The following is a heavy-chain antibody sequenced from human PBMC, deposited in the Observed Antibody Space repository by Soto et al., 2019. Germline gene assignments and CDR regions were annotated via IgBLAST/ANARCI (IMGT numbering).Heavy chain of an antibody. CDR1: GFTFSSYA. J-gene: IGHJ6*02. CDR3: ARVPVVVVAANPYYYYGMDV. D-gene: IGHD2-15*01. V-gene: IGHV3-30-3*01. Sequence: GGSLRLSCAASGFTFSSYAMHWVRQAPGKGLEWVAVISYDGSNKYYADSVKGRFTISRDNSKNTLYLQMNSLRAEDTAVYYCARVPVVVVAANPYYYYGMDVWGQGTTVTVSS. CDR2: ISYDGSNK.